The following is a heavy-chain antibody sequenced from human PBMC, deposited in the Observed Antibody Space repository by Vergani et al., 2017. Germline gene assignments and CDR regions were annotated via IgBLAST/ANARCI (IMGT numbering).Heavy chain of an antibody. D-gene: IGHD6-13*01. CDR1: GGSISSHY. CDR3: AREVAAAGHFDY. J-gene: IGHJ4*02. Sequence: QVQLQESGPGLVKPSETLSLTCTVSGGSISSHYWSWIRQPPGKGLEWIGYIYYSGSTHYNPSLKSRVTISVDTSKNQFSLKLSSVTAADTAVYYCAREVAAAGHFDYWGQGTLVTVSS. V-gene: IGHV4-59*11. CDR2: IYYSGST.